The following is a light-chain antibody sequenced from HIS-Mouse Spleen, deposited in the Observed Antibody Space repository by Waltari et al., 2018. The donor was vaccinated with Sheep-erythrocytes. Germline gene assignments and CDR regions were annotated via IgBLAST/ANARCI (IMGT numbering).Light chain of an antibody. J-gene: IGLJ2*01. CDR2: QDS. V-gene: IGLV3-1*01. CDR3: QAWDSSTAWNVV. Sequence: SYELTQPPSVSVPPGQTASITCSGDKLGDKYACWYQQKPGQSPVLVIYQDSKRPSGIPERFSGSNSGTTATLTISGTQAMDEADYYCQAWDSSTAWNVVFGGGTKLTVL. CDR1: KLGDKY.